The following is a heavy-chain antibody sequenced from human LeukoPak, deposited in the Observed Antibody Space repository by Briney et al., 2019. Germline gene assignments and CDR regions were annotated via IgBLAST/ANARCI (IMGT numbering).Heavy chain of an antibody. V-gene: IGHV3-23*01. J-gene: IGHJ4*02. D-gene: IGHD1-1*01. CDR3: AKDMWNPHYFDY. CDR2: ISGSGGST. CDR1: GFTFSSYA. Sequence: PGGSLRLSCAASGFTFSSYAMSWVRQAPGMGLEWVSAISGSGGSTYYADSVKGRFTISRDNSKNTLYLQMNSLRAEDTAVYYCAKDMWNPHYFDYWGQGTLVTVSS.